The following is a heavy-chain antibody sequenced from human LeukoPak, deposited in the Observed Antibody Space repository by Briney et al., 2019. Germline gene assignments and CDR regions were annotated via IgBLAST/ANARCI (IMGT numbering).Heavy chain of an antibody. V-gene: IGHV4-38-2*02. CDR2: FFLKGST. CDR1: GYSISSGYY. Sequence: SETLSLTCTVSGYSISSGYYWGWIRQPPGKGLEWIGSFFLKGSTYYNPSLKSRVTISVDTSKNQFSLTLSPVTAADTAVYYCARVARCTSCFDVDYWGQGTLVTVSS. CDR3: ARVARCTSCFDVDY. J-gene: IGHJ4*02. D-gene: IGHD2-2*01.